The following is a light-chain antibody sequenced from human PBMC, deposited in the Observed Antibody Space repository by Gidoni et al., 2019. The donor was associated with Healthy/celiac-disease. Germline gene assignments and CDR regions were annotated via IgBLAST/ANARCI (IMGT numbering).Light chain of an antibody. CDR1: SSNIGSNY. CDR3: AAWDDSLVTV. Sequence: QSVLTQPPSASGTPGQRVTISCSGSSSNIGSNYVYWYQQPPGTAPKLLIYRNNPRPSGVPDRFSGSKSGTSASLAISGLRSEDEADYYCAAWDDSLVTVFGGGTKLTVL. J-gene: IGLJ3*02. V-gene: IGLV1-47*01. CDR2: RNN.